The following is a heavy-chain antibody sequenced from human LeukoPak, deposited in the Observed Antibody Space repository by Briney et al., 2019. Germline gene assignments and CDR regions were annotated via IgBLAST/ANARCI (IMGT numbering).Heavy chain of an antibody. Sequence: ASVKVSCKASGYTFSSYGISWVRQAPGQGLEWMGWINPNSGGTNYAQKFQGRVTMTRDTSISTAYMELSRLRSDDTAVYYCARAESMTTVFSYYYYMDVWGKGTTVTVSS. CDR2: INPNSGGT. J-gene: IGHJ6*03. CDR3: ARAESMTTVFSYYYYMDV. CDR1: GYTFSSYG. V-gene: IGHV1-2*02. D-gene: IGHD4-17*01.